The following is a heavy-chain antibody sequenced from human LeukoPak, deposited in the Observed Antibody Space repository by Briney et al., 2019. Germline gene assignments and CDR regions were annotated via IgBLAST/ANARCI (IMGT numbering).Heavy chain of an antibody. J-gene: IGHJ4*02. Sequence: SETLSLTCTVSADSIRNFYWNWIRQSPGKGLEWSGYIYQSGNTNYNPSLKSRLTMSIDTSKNQFSLNLSSVTAADTAVYYCARATYGSGSYYVVNFDYWGQGALVTVSS. CDR1: ADSIRNFY. V-gene: IGHV4-59*01. D-gene: IGHD3-10*01. CDR3: ARATYGSGSYYVVNFDY. CDR2: IYQSGNT.